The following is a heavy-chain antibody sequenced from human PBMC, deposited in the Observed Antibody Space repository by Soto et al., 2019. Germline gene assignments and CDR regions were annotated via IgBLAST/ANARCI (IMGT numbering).Heavy chain of an antibody. V-gene: IGHV1-18*01. CDR2: ISAYNGNT. D-gene: IGHD3-9*01. J-gene: IGHJ4*02. CDR3: ARDGRDYDWYPPADRHFDY. CDR1: GYTFPRYG. Sequence: ASVKVCRKPSGYTFPRYGISWVRHAPGHRLERKEWISAYNGNTNYAQKLQSRFTMTTDTSTSTAYMELRSLRSDDTAVYYCARDGRDYDWYPPADRHFDYWGQGTLVTVSS.